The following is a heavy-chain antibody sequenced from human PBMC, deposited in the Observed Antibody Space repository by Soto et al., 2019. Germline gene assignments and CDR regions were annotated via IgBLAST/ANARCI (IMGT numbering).Heavy chain of an antibody. CDR1: GFTFSSYA. D-gene: IGHD1-26*01. CDR2: ISGSGGST. Sequence: EVQLLESGGGLVQPGGSLRLSCAASGFTFSSYAMSWVRQAPGKGLEWVSAISGSGGSTYYADSVKGRFTISRDNSKNTLYLQMNNLRAEDTAVYYCANWVGDGYRHYYFYYWGQGTLVIFSS. J-gene: IGHJ4*02. CDR3: ANWVGDGYRHYYFYY. V-gene: IGHV3-23*01.